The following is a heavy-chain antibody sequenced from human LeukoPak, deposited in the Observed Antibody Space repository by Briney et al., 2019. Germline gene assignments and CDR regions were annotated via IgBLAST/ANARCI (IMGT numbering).Heavy chain of an antibody. J-gene: IGHJ5*02. CDR2: IYYSGST. CDR3: ARAHYPYCSSTSCYDRRYNWFEP. D-gene: IGHD2-2*01. V-gene: IGHV4-31*03. CDR1: GGSISSGGYY. Sequence: SQTLSLTCTFSGGSISSGGYYWSWIRHHPGKGLEWIGYIYYSGSTYYNPSLKSRVTISVDTSKNPFSLKLSSVTAADTAVYYCARAHYPYCSSTSCYDRRYNWFEPWGQGTLVTVSS.